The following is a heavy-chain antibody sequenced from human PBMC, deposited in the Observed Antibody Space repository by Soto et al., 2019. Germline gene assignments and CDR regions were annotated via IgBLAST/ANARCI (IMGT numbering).Heavy chain of an antibody. V-gene: IGHV3-23*01. D-gene: IGHD6-19*01. J-gene: IGHJ5*02. CDR2: ISGSGGST. Sequence: EVQLLESGGGLVEPGGSLRLSCAASGFTFSNYAMNWVRQAPGKGLEWVSAISGSGGSTYYADSVKGRFTISRDNSKNTLYVQMNSLRAEDTAVYYCTKNALQGVVAGPNRFDPWGQGTLVTVSS. CDR1: GFTFSNYA. CDR3: TKNALQGVVAGPNRFDP.